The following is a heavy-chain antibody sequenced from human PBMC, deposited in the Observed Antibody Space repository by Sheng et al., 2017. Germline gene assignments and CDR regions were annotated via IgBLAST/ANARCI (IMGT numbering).Heavy chain of an antibody. V-gene: IGHV1-69*10. Sequence: QVQLVQSGAEVKKPGSSVKVSCKASGGTFSSYAISWVRQAPGQGLEWMGGIIPILGIANYAQKFQGRVTITADKSTSTAYMELSSLRSEDTAVYYCARDRSTYYDFWSGPTYFDYWGQGTLVTVSS. J-gene: IGHJ4*02. CDR2: IIPILGIA. D-gene: IGHD3-3*01. CDR3: ARDRSTYYDFWSGPTYFDY. CDR1: GGTFSSYA.